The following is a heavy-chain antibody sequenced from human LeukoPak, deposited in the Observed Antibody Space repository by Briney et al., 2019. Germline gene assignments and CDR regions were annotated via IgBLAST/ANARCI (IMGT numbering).Heavy chain of an antibody. V-gene: IGHV4-59*08. CDR2: VYYSGNT. Sequence: SETLSLTCTVSGGSISSYYWSWIRQPPGKGLEWIGYVYYSGNTNYNPSLKSRVTISVDTSKNQFSLKLSSVTAADTAVYYCARAREGSGWTYLVYWGQGTLVTVSS. CDR3: ARAREGSGWTYLVY. J-gene: IGHJ4*02. CDR1: GGSISSYY. D-gene: IGHD6-19*01.